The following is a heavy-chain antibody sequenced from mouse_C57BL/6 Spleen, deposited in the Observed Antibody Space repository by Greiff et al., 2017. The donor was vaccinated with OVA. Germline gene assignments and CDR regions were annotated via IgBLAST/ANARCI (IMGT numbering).Heavy chain of an antibody. CDR1: GFTFSDYG. J-gene: IGHJ3*01. CDR3: ASLDYYGSSYAAY. Sequence: EVKVEESGGGLVKPGGSLKLSCAASGFTFSDYGMHWVRQAPEKGLEWVAYISSGSSTIYYADTVKGRFTITRDNAKNTLFLQMTSLRSEDTAMYYCASLDYYGSSYAAYWGQGTLVTVSA. D-gene: IGHD1-1*01. V-gene: IGHV5-17*01. CDR2: ISSGSSTI.